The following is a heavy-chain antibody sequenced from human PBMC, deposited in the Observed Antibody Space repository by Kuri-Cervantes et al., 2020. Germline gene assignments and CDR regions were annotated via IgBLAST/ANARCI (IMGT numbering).Heavy chain of an antibody. V-gene: IGHV3-30*18. CDR3: AKDQWRFLEWYYYGMDV. J-gene: IGHJ6*02. Sequence: GESLKISCAASGFTFSSYGMHWVRQAPGKGLEWVAVISYDGSNKYYADSVKGRFTISRDNSKNTLYLQMNSLRAEDTAVYYCAKDQWRFLEWYYYGMDVWGQGTTVTDSS. CDR1: GFTFSSYG. CDR2: ISYDGSNK. D-gene: IGHD3-3*01.